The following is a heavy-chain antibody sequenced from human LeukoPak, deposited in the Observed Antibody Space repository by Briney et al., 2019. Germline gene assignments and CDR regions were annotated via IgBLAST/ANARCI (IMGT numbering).Heavy chain of an antibody. D-gene: IGHD5/OR15-5a*01. Sequence: GGSLRLSCAASGFTFRSYWMSWVRQAPGKGLEWVANIKQDGSEKYYVDSVKGRFTISRDNAKNTLYLQMNSLRAEDTAVYYCARDLRAADYYYYGMDVWGQGTTVTVSS. CDR1: GFTFRSYW. CDR3: ARDLRAADYYYYGMDV. CDR2: IKQDGSEK. V-gene: IGHV3-7*01. J-gene: IGHJ6*02.